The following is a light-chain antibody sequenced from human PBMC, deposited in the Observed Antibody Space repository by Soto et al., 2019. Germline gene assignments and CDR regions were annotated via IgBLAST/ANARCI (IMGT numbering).Light chain of an antibody. CDR1: SSDVGGYNY. CDR2: EVS. CDR3: SSYTSSSTAVV. J-gene: IGLJ2*01. Sequence: QSALTQPASVSGSPGQSMTISCTGTSSDVGGYNYVSWYQQHPGKAPKLMIYEVSNRPSGVSNRFSGSKSGNTASLTISGRQGEDEADYYCSSYTSSSTAVVFGGGTKLTVL. V-gene: IGLV2-14*01.